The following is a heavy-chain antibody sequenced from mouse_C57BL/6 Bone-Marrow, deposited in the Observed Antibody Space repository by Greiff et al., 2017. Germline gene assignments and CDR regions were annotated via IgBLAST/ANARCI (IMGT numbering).Heavy chain of an antibody. D-gene: IGHD1-1*01. J-gene: IGHJ3*01. CDR2: IYPGSGNT. CDR1: GYSFTSYY. V-gene: IGHV1-66*01. CDR3: ARREGILLRLAY. Sequence: QVQLQQSGPELVKPGASVKISCKASGYSFTSYYIHWVKQRPGQGLEWIGWIYPGSGNTKYNEKFKGKATLTADTSSSTAYMQRSSLTSEDSEVYDCARREGILLRLAYWGQGTLVTVSA.